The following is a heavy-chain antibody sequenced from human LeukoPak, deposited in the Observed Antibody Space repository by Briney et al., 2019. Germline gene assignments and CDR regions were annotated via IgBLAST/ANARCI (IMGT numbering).Heavy chain of an antibody. V-gene: IGHV3-21*01. J-gene: IGHJ3*01. CDR3: ARRYCGSTTCDDFDL. D-gene: IGHD2-2*01. Sequence: PGGSLRLSCAASGFTFSTYSMNWVRQAPGKGLEWVSSITSSSSYIYYADSVKGRFTISRDNAKNSLFLQMNSLRAEDTAVYFCARRYCGSTTCDDFDLWGQGTMVTVSS. CDR1: GFTFSTYS. CDR2: ITSSSSYI.